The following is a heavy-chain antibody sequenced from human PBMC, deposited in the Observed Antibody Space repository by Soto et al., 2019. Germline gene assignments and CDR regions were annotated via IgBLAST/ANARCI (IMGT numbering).Heavy chain of an antibody. CDR1: GFTFNNYA. CDR3: AKGRGGSGSLTPRVDF. V-gene: IGHV3-23*01. CDR2: ISGGGDTT. Sequence: EVQLLESGGGLVQPGGSLRLSCAASGFTFNNYAMTWVLQAPGKGLEWVSAISGGGDTTSYADSVKGRFTVSRDGSKNTLYLQMSSLRAEDTALDYCAKGRGGSGSLTPRVDFWGQGTLVTVSS. J-gene: IGHJ4*02. D-gene: IGHD3-10*01.